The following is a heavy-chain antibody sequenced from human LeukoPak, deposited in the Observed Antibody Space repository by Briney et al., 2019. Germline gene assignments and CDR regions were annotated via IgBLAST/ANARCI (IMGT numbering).Heavy chain of an antibody. Sequence: PGGSLRLSCAASGFTFSSYWMHWVRQAPGKGLVWVSRINSDGSSTSYADSVKGRFTISRDNAKNTLYLQMNSLRAEDTAVYYCARASLRPRIVGATDYWGQGTLVTVSS. CDR2: INSDGSST. CDR1: GFTFSSYW. CDR3: ARASLRPRIVGATDY. J-gene: IGHJ4*02. D-gene: IGHD1-26*01. V-gene: IGHV3-74*01.